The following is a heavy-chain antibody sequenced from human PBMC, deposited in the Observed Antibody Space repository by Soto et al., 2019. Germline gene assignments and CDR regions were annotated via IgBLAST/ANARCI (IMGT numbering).Heavy chain of an antibody. D-gene: IGHD2-15*01. J-gene: IGHJ6*02. CDR3: ARDRPGYCSGGSCYVKGMDV. Sequence: QVQLVQSGAEVKKPGSSVKVSCKASGGTFSSYAISWVRQAPGQGLEWMGGIIPIFGTANYAQEFQGRVTITADESTSTAYMELSSLRSEDTAVYYCARDRPGYCSGGSCYVKGMDVWGQGTTVTVSS. V-gene: IGHV1-69*01. CDR1: GGTFSSYA. CDR2: IIPIFGTA.